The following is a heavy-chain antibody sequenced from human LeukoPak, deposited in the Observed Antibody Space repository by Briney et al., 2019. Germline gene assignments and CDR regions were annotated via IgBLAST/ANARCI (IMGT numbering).Heavy chain of an antibody. CDR1: GGSINSYY. J-gene: IGHJ4*02. Sequence: PSETLSLTCTVSGGSINSYYWTWIRQSAGKGLEWIGRMYSSGSTNYNPSLKSRVFMSVDTSKNQFSVKLTSVTAADTAVYYCARGGKATVVTMWGQGILVTVSS. V-gene: IGHV4-4*07. D-gene: IGHD4-23*01. CDR3: ARGGKATVVTM. CDR2: MYSSGST.